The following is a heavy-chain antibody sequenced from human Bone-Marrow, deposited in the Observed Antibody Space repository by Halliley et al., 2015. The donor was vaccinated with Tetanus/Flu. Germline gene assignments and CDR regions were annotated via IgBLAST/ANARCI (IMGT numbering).Heavy chain of an antibody. CDR3: ARRPFGDGYNLGTFDH. J-gene: IGHJ4*02. Sequence: QLVQSGAEMRKPGESLKISCKASGYTFSNYWLGWVRQMPGKGLEWMGIVYPGDSNVRYSPSFQGQVTFSVDKSTSTVYLQWRSLKASDTAMYYCARRPFGDGYNLGTFDHWGQGTLVTVSA. D-gene: IGHD1-1*01. V-gene: IGHV5-51*03. CDR2: VYPGDSNV. CDR1: GYTFSNYW.